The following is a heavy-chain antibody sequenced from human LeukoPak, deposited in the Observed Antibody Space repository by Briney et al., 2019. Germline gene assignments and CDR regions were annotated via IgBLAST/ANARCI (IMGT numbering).Heavy chain of an antibody. J-gene: IGHJ4*02. CDR1: GYSISSGYF. CDR3: TGKYYYYSSGYYYVDY. CDR2: IYHSGST. Sequence: SETLSLTCAVSGYSISSGYFWGWIRQSPGKGLEWIGSIYHSGSTYYNPSLKSRVTISVDTSKNQFSLKLSSVTAADTAVYYCTGKYYYYSSGYYYVDYWGQGTLVTVSS. V-gene: IGHV4-38-2*01. D-gene: IGHD3-22*01.